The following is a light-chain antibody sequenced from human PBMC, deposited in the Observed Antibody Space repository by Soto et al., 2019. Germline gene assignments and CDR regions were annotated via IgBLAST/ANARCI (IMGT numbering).Light chain of an antibody. CDR2: GAS. J-gene: IGKJ1*01. CDR1: QSIGTY. V-gene: IGKV1-39*01. Sequence: DIQMTQSPSSLSASVGDTVTITCRATQSIGTYLTWYQQKPGRAPNLLINGASSLQTGAPSRFSGRGSGTDFTLTISSLQPEDFANYFCQQTYSYPPWTFGQGTKVDIK. CDR3: QQTYSYPPWT.